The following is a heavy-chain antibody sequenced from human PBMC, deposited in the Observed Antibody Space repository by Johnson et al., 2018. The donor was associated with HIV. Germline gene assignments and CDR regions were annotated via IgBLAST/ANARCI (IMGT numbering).Heavy chain of an antibody. CDR3: ARVGADAFDI. CDR1: GFTFSSYG. Sequence: QVQLVESGGGVVQPGRSLRLSCAASGFTFSSYGMHWVRQAPGKGLEWVAVISYDGSNKYYADSVKGRFTISRDNAKNSLYLQMNSRIAEDTAVYYCARVGADAFDIWGQGTMVTVSS. V-gene: IGHV3-30*03. CDR2: ISYDGSNK. D-gene: IGHD3-16*01. J-gene: IGHJ3*02.